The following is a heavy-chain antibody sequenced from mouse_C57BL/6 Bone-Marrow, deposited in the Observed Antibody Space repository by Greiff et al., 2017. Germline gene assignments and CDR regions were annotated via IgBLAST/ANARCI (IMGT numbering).Heavy chain of an antibody. CDR1: GFTFSDYG. CDR3: ASSTMITYFDY. J-gene: IGHJ2*01. D-gene: IGHD2-4*01. Sequence: EVQLQESGGGLVKPGGSLKLSCAASGFTFSDYGMHWVRQAPEKGLEWVAYISSGSSTIYYADTVKGRFTISRDNAKNTLFLQMTSLRSEDTAMYYCASSTMITYFDYWGQGTTLTVSS. V-gene: IGHV5-17*01. CDR2: ISSGSSTI.